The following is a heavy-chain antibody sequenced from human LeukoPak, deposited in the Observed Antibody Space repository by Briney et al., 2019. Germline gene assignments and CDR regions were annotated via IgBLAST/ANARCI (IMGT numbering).Heavy chain of an antibody. V-gene: IGHV3-23*01. D-gene: IGHD3-16*02. CDR2: ISSSDDNT. CDR3: AKGQEYVWGSYRYTEGPYFDY. CDR1: GFTFSSYG. Sequence: GGSLRLSCAASGFTFSSYGMSWVRQAPGKGLEWVSTISSSDDNTYYADSVKGRFTISRDNSKSTLYLQMNSLRAEDTAVYYCAKGQEYVWGSYRYTEGPYFDYWGQGTLVTVSS. J-gene: IGHJ4*02.